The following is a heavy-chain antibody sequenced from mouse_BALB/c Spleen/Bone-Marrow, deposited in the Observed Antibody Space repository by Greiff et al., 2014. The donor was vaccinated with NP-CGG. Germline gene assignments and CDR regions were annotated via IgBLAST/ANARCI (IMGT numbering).Heavy chain of an antibody. V-gene: IGHV14-3*02. J-gene: IGHJ2*01. D-gene: IGHD1-1*01. CDR3: ARYHYGSSYFDY. Sequence: VHVKQSGAELVKPGASVKLSCTASGFNIKDTYMHWVKQRPEQGLEWIGRIDPANGNTKYDPKFQGKATITADTSSNTAYLQLSSLTSEDTAVYYCARYHYGSSYFDYWRQGTTLTVSS. CDR1: GFNIKDTY. CDR2: IDPANGNT.